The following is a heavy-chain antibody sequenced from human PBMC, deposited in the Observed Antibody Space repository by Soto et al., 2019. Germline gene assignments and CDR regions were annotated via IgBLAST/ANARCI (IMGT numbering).Heavy chain of an antibody. V-gene: IGHV3-30*18. D-gene: IGHD1-26*01. CDR2: ISHDERIK. CDR1: GFTFSDCV. J-gene: IGHJ4*02. Sequence: QVQLVESGGGVVQPGRSLRLSCAASGFTFSDCVMHWVRQVPGKGLEWVAVISHDERIKYYADSAKGRFTISRDNSNNMLYLQMDSLQTEDRALYYCEKRLDGASSDLLDFWGQGTLVTVSS. CDR3: EKRLDGASSDLLDF.